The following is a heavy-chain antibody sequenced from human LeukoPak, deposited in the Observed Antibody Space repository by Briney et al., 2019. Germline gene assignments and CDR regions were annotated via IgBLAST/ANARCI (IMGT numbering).Heavy chain of an antibody. D-gene: IGHD2-15*01. Sequence: PGGSLRLSCAASGFTFSSYWMHWVRQAPGKGLMWVSRINSDGSSTNYADSVKGRFTISRDNAKNTLYLQMNSLRAEDTAVYYCARVRASYCSGGSCYPTDYYYGMDVWGQGTTVTVSS. CDR1: GFTFSSYW. J-gene: IGHJ6*02. V-gene: IGHV3-74*01. CDR2: INSDGSST. CDR3: ARVRASYCSGGSCYPTDYYYGMDV.